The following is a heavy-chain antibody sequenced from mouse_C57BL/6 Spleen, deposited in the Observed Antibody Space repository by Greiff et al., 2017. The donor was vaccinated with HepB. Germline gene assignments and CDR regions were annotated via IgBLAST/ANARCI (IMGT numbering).Heavy chain of an antibody. CDR1: GFTFTDYY. V-gene: IGHV7-3*01. D-gene: IGHD2-3*01. CDR2: IRNKANGYTT. CDR3: ASGDGYNYWYFDV. J-gene: IGHJ1*03. Sequence: EVKLVESGGGLVQPGGSLSLSCAASGFTFTDYYMSWVRQPPGKALEWLGFIRNKANGYTTEYSASVTGRFTISRDNSQRILYLQMNALRAEDSSTYYCASGDGYNYWYFDVWGTVTTVTVSS.